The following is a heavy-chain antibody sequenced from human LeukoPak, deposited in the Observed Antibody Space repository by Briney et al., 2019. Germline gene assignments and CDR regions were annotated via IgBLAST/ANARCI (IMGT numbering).Heavy chain of an antibody. V-gene: IGHV3-23*01. CDR1: GFTFSSYA. Sequence: GGSLRLSCAASGFTFSSYAMSWVRQAPGKGLEWVSAISGSGGSTYADSVKGRFTISRDNSKNTLYLQMNSLRAEDTAVYYCTKLPLRFLEWYYYMDVWGKGTTVTVSS. D-gene: IGHD3-3*01. CDR2: ISGSGGST. CDR3: TKLPLRFLEWYYYMDV. J-gene: IGHJ6*03.